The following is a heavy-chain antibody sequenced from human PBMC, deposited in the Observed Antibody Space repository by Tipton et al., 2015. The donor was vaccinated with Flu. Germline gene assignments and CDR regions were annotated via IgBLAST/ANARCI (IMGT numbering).Heavy chain of an antibody. CDR3: ARQGVTIFGVVIAYYYGMDV. V-gene: IGHV4-39*01. D-gene: IGHD3-3*01. CDR2: IYYSGST. Sequence: LRLSCTVSGGSISSSSYYWGWIRQPPGKGLEWIGSIYYSGSTYYNPSLKSRVTISVDTSKNQFSLKLSSVTAADTAVYYCARQGVTIFGVVIAYYYGMDVWGQGTTVTVSS. J-gene: IGHJ6*02. CDR1: GGSISSSSYY.